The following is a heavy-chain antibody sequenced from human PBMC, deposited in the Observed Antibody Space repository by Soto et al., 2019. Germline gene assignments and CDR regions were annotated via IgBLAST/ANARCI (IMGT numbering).Heavy chain of an antibody. CDR2: MNPNTGNS. D-gene: IGHD1-1*01. J-gene: IGHJ4*02. CDR3: ARRAETNGWNVFGADKYYFDS. CDR1: GYTFTSYD. V-gene: IGHV1-8*01. Sequence: ASVKVSCKASGYTFTSYDIYWVRQATGQGLEWMGWMNPNTGNSGYAQKFQGRVTMTSDTSISTAHMELSSLRSEDTAVYYCARRAETNGWNVFGADKYYFDSWGQGTLVTVSS.